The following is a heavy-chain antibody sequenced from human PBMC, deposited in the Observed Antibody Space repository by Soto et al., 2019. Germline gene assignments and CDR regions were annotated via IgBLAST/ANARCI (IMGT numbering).Heavy chain of an antibody. V-gene: IGHV4-59*01. J-gene: IGHJ4*02. D-gene: IGHD3-10*01. CDR2: IYYTGTT. CDR3: AREVSSFGSNNFDS. CDR1: GTSIRGYY. Sequence: PSETLSLTCIVSGTSIRGYYWTWIRQPPGKGLEWIGYIYYTGTTKYNPSLKSRVTISVDTSKNQFSLRLNSVTAADTAVYYCAREVSSFGSNNFDSWGQGALVTVYS.